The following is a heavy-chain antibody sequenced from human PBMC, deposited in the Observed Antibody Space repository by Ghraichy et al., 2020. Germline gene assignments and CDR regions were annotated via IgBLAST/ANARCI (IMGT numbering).Heavy chain of an antibody. V-gene: IGHV3-23*01. J-gene: IGHJ6*02. D-gene: IGHD3-9*01. CDR1: GFTFANSV. CDR3: AMPDPRLGITGWAYNMDV. CDR2: ISGSGNNP. Sequence: GGYLRLSCVASGFTFANSVMTWVRQPPGKGLEWVSSISGSGNNPSYADPVKGRFTISRDNSKNTLYLQMTTLRAKDAAGYYCAMPDPRLGITGWAYNMDVWGQGTTVTVSS.